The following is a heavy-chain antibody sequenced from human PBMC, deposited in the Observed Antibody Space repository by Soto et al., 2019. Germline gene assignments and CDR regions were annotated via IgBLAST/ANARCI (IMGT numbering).Heavy chain of an antibody. V-gene: IGHV3-30*18. CDR3: AKAVTPARPWETNVTQSGLDV. J-gene: IGHJ6*02. Sequence: GGSLRLSCAASGFPFYSFDMHWVRQAPGQGLEWVSVISYDGSNQYYADSVKGRFIISRDNSKNTLSLQMNLLRTEDTSVYYCAKAVTPARPWETNVTQSGLDVWGQGTTVTVSS. CDR1: GFPFYSFD. D-gene: IGHD6-6*01. CDR2: ISYDGSNQ.